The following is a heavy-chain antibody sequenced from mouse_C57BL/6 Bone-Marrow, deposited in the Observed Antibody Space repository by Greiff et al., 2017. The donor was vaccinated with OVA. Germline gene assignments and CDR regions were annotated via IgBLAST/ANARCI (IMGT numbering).Heavy chain of an antibody. J-gene: IGHJ1*03. CDR2: IRLKSDNYAT. D-gene: IGHD4-1*01. CDR3: TGTGTGYVDV. Sequence: EVMLVESGGGLVQPGGSMKLSCVASGFTFSNYWMNWVRQSPEKGLEWVAQIRLKSDNYATHYAESVKGRFTISRDDSKSSVYLQMNNLRAEDTGIYYCTGTGTGYVDVWGTGTTVTVSS. CDR1: GFTFSNYW. V-gene: IGHV6-3*01.